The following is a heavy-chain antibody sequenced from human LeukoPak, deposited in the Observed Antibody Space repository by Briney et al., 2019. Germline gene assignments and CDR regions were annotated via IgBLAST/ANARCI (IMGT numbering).Heavy chain of an antibody. D-gene: IGHD6-19*01. J-gene: IGHJ6*02. V-gene: IGHV3-33*08. CDR3: ARERASSGWYWGYYYYGMDV. Sequence: PGGSLRLSCAASGFTFSNYAMHWVRQAPGKGLEWVAVIWYDGSNKYYADSVKGRFTISRDNSKNTLYLQMNSLRAEDTAVYYCARERASSGWYWGYYYYGMDVWGQGTTVTVSS. CDR2: IWYDGSNK. CDR1: GFTFSNYA.